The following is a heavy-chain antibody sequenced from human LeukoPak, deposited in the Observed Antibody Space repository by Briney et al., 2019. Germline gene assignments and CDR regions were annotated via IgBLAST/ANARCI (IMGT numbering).Heavy chain of an antibody. J-gene: IGHJ4*02. Sequence: GASVKVSCKASGYTFTSYYMHWVRQAPGQGLEWMGRINPNSGGTNYAQKFQGRVTMTRDTSISTAYMELSRLRSDDTAVYYCARAGFDDGSMSNELDYWGQGTLVTVSS. CDR3: ARAGFDDGSMSNELDY. V-gene: IGHV1-2*06. D-gene: IGHD2/OR15-2a*01. CDR1: GYTFTSYY. CDR2: INPNSGGT.